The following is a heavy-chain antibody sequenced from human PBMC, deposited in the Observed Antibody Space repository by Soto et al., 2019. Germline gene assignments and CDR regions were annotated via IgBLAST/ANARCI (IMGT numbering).Heavy chain of an antibody. D-gene: IGHD4-4*01. Sequence: GGSLRLSCTASGFTFSTYTMNWVRQAPGKGLEWVSYISSSSGTIYYADSVKGRFTISRDNSKNTLYFQMNSLRAEDTAVYYCASEPRYSNHYYYYMAVWGKGTTVTVSS. CDR2: ISSSSGTI. CDR3: ASEPRYSNHYYYYMAV. CDR1: GFTFSTYT. J-gene: IGHJ6*03. V-gene: IGHV3-48*01.